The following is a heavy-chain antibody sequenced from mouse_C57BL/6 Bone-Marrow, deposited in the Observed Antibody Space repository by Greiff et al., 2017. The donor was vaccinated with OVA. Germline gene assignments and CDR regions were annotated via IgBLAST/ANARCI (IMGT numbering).Heavy chain of an antibody. CDR1: GYTFTSYG. CDR3: ATYGSSPYYAMDY. V-gene: IGHV1-81*01. CDR2: IYPKSGNT. Sequence: VQLQESGAELARPGASVTLSCKASGYTFTSYGISWVKQRTGQGLEWIGEIYPKSGNTYYNEKFKGKATLTADKSSSTAYMELRSLTSDDSAVYFCATYGSSPYYAMDYWGQGTSVTVAS. J-gene: IGHJ4*01. D-gene: IGHD1-1*01.